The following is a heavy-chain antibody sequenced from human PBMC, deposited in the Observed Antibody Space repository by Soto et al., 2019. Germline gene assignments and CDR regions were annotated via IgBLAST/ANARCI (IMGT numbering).Heavy chain of an antibody. J-gene: IGHJ4*02. CDR2: INAGNGNT. D-gene: IGHD2-21*02. V-gene: IGHV1-3*01. Sequence: ASVKVSCKASGYTFTSYAMHWVRQAPGQRLEWMGWINAGNGNTKYSQKFQGRVTITKDTSASTAYMELSSLRSEDTAVYYCARSIVVVTALDYWGQGTLVTVSS. CDR3: ARSIVVVTALDY. CDR1: GYTFTSYA.